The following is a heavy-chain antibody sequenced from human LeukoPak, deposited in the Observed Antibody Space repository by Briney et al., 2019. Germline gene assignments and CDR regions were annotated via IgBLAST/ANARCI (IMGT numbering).Heavy chain of an antibody. Sequence: ASVKVSCKASGYTFTGDYMHWVRQAPGQGLEWMGWINPNSGGTNYAQKFQGRVTMTRDTSISTAYMELSRLRSDDTAVYHCARAGYSSGWYDYWGQGTLVTVSS. V-gene: IGHV1-2*02. CDR2: INPNSGGT. D-gene: IGHD6-19*01. J-gene: IGHJ4*02. CDR1: GYTFTGDY. CDR3: ARAGYSSGWYDY.